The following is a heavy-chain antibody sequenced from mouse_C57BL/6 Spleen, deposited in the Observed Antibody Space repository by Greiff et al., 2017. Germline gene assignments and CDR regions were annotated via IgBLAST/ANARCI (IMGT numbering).Heavy chain of an antibody. J-gene: IGHJ1*03. Sequence: QVQLQQSDAELVKPGASVKISCKVSGYTFTDHTIHWMKQRPEQGLEWIGYIYPRDGSTKYNEKFKGKATLTADKSSSTAYMQLNSLTSEDSAVYCCARGGNYDFSTEYFDVWGTGTTVTVSS. CDR2: IYPRDGST. D-gene: IGHD2-4*01. V-gene: IGHV1-78*01. CDR1: GYTFTDHT. CDR3: ARGGNYDFSTEYFDV.